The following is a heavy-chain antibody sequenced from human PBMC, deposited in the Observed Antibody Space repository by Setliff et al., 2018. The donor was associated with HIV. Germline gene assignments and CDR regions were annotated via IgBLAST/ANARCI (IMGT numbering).Heavy chain of an antibody. Sequence: GGSLRLSCAASGFNFSSHTMNWIRQAPGKGLEWVSSISSTGTYIYYADSVKGRFTISRDNAKNSLYLLMNSLRAEDTALYYCAKALYYDIFGAFDYWGQGTLVTVSS. CDR3: AKALYYDIFGAFDY. D-gene: IGHD3-9*01. J-gene: IGHJ4*02. CDR2: ISSTGTYI. CDR1: GFNFSSHT. V-gene: IGHV3-21*04.